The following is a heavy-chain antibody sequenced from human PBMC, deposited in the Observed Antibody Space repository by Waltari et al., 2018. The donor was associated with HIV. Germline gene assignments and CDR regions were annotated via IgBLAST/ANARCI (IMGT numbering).Heavy chain of an antibody. CDR1: GFTFSTSN. CDR3: ARDWSAYDEPDYYYAMDV. D-gene: IGHD3-3*01. CDR2: ISSSTTDK. Sequence: EVQLVESGGGLVKPGGSLRLACAASGFTFSTSNMTWVRQAPGKGLEWISSISSSTTDKNYAESVKGRFTISRDNAKNSLYLQMNSLRAEDTAVYYCARDWSAYDEPDYYYAMDVWGQGTTVTVSS. J-gene: IGHJ6*02. V-gene: IGHV3-21*02.